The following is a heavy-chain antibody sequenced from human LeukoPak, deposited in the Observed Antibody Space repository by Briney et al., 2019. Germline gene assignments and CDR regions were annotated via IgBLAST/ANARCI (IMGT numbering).Heavy chain of an antibody. D-gene: IGHD6-19*01. Sequence: SETLSLTCAVFGASFSGYDWTWIRQPPGKGLEWIGEINHSGTTNYNPSLKSRLTISVDTPKSQFSLKLSSVTAADTAVYYCARSLQWLVEDHYQYYMDVWDKGTTVTVSS. J-gene: IGHJ6*03. V-gene: IGHV4-34*01. CDR1: GASFSGYD. CDR2: INHSGTT. CDR3: ARSLQWLVEDHYQYYMDV.